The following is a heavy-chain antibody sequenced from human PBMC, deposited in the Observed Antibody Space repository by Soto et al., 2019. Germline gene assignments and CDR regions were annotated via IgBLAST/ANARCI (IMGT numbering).Heavy chain of an antibody. CDR1: GFTFSSYG. V-gene: IGHV3-33*01. Sequence: GGSLRLSCAASGFTFSSYGMHWVRQAPGKGLEWVAVIWYDGSNKYYADSVKGRFTISRDNSKNTLYLQMNSLRAEDTAVYYCARDLSIGPYYYYYYYGMDVWGQGTTVTVSS. CDR2: IWYDGSNK. D-gene: IGHD3-10*01. J-gene: IGHJ6*02. CDR3: ARDLSIGPYYYYYYYGMDV.